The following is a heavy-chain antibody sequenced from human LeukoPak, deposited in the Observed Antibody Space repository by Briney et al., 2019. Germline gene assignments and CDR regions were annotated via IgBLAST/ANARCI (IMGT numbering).Heavy chain of an antibody. CDR2: ISWNGGII. D-gene: IGHD3-10*01. J-gene: IGHJ4*02. CDR3: AKGGLRLYFGQFHY. V-gene: IGHV3-9*01. Sequence: PGGSLRLSCAASGFTFENYAMHWVRKVPGKGLEWVSGISWNGGIIGYADSVKGRFTISRDSAKNSPYLQMNRLRVEDTALYYCAKGGLRLYFGQFHYWGQGTLVTVSS. CDR1: GFTFENYA.